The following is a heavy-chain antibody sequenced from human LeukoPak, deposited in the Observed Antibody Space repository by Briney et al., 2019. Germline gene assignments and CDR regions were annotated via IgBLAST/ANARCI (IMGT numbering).Heavy chain of an antibody. Sequence: GGSLRLSCAASGFTFSSNAMGWVRQAPGRGPEWVSVISGSGGSTYYADSVKGRFTISRDNSKNTVYLQMSSLRAEDTAVFYCAGVMTHVEAFDIWGQGTMVTVSP. CDR1: GFTFSSNA. CDR3: AGVMTHVEAFDI. V-gene: IGHV3-23*01. J-gene: IGHJ3*02. D-gene: IGHD3-22*01. CDR2: ISGSGGST.